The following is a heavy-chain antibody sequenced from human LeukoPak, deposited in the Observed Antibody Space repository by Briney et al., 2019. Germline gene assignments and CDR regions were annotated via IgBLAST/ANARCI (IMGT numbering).Heavy chain of an antibody. CDR3: TRHSTSSTPSAY. J-gene: IGHJ4*02. CDR2: ISNSGGT. Sequence: SETLSLNCTVSGASISSYYWTWVRQPPGKGLEWIGYISNSGGTNYNPSLTRRVTISVDTSKNQFSLKLTSVTAADTAIYFCTRHSTSSTPSAYLGQGTLVTVSS. D-gene: IGHD2-2*01. V-gene: IGHV4-59*08. CDR1: GASISSYY.